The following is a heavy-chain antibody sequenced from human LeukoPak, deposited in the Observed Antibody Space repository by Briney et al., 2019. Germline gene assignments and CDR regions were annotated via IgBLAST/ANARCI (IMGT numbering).Heavy chain of an antibody. CDR1: GGSISSYY. Sequence: SETLSLTCTVSGGSISSYYWSWIRQPPGKGLEWIGYIYYSGSTNYNPSLKSRVTISVDTSKNQFSLKLSSVTAADTAVYYCARGLVLRYFDYWGQGTLVTVSS. CDR3: ARGLVLRYFDY. V-gene: IGHV4-59*01. J-gene: IGHJ4*02. D-gene: IGHD3-9*01. CDR2: IYYSGST.